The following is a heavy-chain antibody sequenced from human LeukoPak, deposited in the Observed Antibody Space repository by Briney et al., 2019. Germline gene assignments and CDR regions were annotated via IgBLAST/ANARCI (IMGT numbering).Heavy chain of an antibody. CDR2: IYYSGST. V-gene: IGHV4-59*02. D-gene: IGHD2-15*01. J-gene: IGHJ3*02. CDR1: GASVTNYD. Sequence: SETLSLTCTVSGASVTNYDWSWIRQPPGKGLEWIGYIYYSGSTNYNPSLKSRVTISVDTSKNQFSLKLTSVTSADTAMYYCARRGGSPLGAFDIWGQGTMVTVSS. CDR3: ARRGGSPLGAFDI.